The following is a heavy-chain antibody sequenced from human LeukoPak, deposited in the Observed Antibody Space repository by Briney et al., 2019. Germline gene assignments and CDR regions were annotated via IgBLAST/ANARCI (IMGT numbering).Heavy chain of an antibody. D-gene: IGHD3-22*01. CDR2: ISSRSDHI. CDR1: GFTFSTSS. V-gene: IGHV3-21*04. CDR3: ARSHSSDHPDLDY. J-gene: IGHJ4*02. Sequence: GGSLRLSCAASGFTFSTSSMNWVRQAPGKGLEWVSSISSRSDHIYYADSVKGRFTISRDNAKNTVDLQMNSLRAEDTAVYYCARSHSSDHPDLDYWGQGTLVTVYS.